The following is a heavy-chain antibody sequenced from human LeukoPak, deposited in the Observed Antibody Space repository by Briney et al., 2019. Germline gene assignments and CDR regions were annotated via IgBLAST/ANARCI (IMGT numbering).Heavy chain of an antibody. Sequence: SETLSLTCAVSGYSISSGYYWGWIRQPPGKGLEWIGSVFHTGSTYYIPPLKSRVTISVDTSKNQFSLEVSSVTAADTAVYYCARGISTTGHDYWGPGTLVTVSS. CDR2: VFHTGST. J-gene: IGHJ4*02. CDR1: GYSISSGYY. D-gene: IGHD4-11*01. V-gene: IGHV4-38-2*01. CDR3: ARGISTTGHDY.